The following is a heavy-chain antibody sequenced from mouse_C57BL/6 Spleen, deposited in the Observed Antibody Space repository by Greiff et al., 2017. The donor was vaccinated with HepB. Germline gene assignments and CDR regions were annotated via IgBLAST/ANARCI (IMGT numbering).Heavy chain of an antibody. CDR3: TRTGYSNAMDY. Sequence: LVESGAELVRPGASVTLSCKASGYTFTDYEMHWVKQTPVHGLEWIGAIDPETGGTAYNQKFKGKAILTADKSSSTAYMELRSLTSEDSAVYYCTRTGYSNAMDYWGQGTSVTVSS. CDR1: GYTFTDYE. D-gene: IGHD2-5*01. J-gene: IGHJ4*01. CDR2: IDPETGGT. V-gene: IGHV1-15*01.